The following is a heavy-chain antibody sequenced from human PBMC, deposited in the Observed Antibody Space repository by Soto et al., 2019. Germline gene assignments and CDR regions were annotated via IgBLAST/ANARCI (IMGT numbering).Heavy chain of an antibody. Sequence: SQTLSLTCAVSGDSVSSNSAAWHWIRQSPSRGLEWLGRTYYRSKWYTDYAVSVKSRITINPDTSKNQFSLQLNSVTPEDTAVYYCARDHTIAAVFFTWFDPWGQGTLVTVSS. J-gene: IGHJ5*02. CDR1: GDSVSSNSAA. V-gene: IGHV6-1*01. D-gene: IGHD6-13*01. CDR2: TYYRSKWYT. CDR3: ARDHTIAAVFFTWFDP.